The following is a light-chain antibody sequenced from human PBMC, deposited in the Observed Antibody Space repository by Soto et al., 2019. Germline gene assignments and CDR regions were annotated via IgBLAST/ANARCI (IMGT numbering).Light chain of an antibody. CDR2: GNT. V-gene: IGLV1-40*01. CDR1: SSNLGAGYD. J-gene: IGLJ2*01. CDR3: QSYDTSLDVV. Sequence: QSVLTQPPSVSGAPGQRVTISCTGSSSNLGAGYDVHWFKQLPGTAPKLLVYGNTNRPSGVPDRFSGSKSGTSASLAITGLQDEDEADYYCQSYDTSLDVVFGGGTKVTLL.